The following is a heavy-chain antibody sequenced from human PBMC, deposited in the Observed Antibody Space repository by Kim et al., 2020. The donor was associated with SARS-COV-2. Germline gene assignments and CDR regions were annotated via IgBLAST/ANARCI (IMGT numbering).Heavy chain of an antibody. J-gene: IGHJ3*01. CDR3: AKYIEPGVRGSFDV. D-gene: IGHD2-2*01. CDR2: IDGSGGTT. V-gene: IGHV3-23*01. CDR1: GFTFRSYA. Sequence: GGSLRLSCAASGFTFRSYAMSWVRQAPGKGLEWVSVIDGSGGTTYYADSVKGRFTISRDNSKNTLCLQMNSLRAEDTAVYFCAKYIEPGVRGSFDVWGQGTLVTVSS.